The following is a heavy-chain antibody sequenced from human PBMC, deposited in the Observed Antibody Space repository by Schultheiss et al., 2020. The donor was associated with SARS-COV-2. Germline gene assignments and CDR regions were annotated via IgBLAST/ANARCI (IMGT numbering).Heavy chain of an antibody. CDR3: ARDPYGGGFSLDY. D-gene: IGHD4-23*01. V-gene: IGHV3-33*01. Sequence: GGSLRLSCAASGFSFSTYAMHWVRQAPGKGLEWVAVIWLDGSKEYYADSVKGRFTISRDNSKNTLYLQMNSLRAEDTAVYYCARDPYGGGFSLDYWGLGSPVTVSS. CDR2: IWLDGSKE. CDR1: GFSFSTYA. J-gene: IGHJ4*02.